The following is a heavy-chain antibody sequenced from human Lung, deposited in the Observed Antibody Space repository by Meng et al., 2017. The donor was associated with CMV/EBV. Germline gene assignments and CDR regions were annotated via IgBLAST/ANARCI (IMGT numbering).Heavy chain of an antibody. CDR2: VNSNNDAT. Sequence: LVQPGVGMKKPGAPVKVTCTTSGFTFSDYYIHWVRQAPGQGLEWMGWVNSNNDATNYARKFQGRVSMTRDTSISTAHMELSRLMSDDTAVYYCVRSSGWSLFDYWGQGTLVTVSS. CDR1: GFTFSDYY. V-gene: IGHV1-2*02. J-gene: IGHJ4*02. D-gene: IGHD6-19*01. CDR3: VRSSGWSLFDY.